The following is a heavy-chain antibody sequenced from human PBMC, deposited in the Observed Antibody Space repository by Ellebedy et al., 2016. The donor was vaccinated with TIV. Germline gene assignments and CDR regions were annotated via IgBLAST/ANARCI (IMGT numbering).Heavy chain of an antibody. CDR2: INAGNGNT. CDR3: ARGCTIFRVVFAFDP. D-gene: IGHD3-3*01. Sequence: AASVKVSCKASGYTFTSYAIDWVRQAPGQRLEWMGWINAGNGNTKYSQKFQDRVTITRDTYANTDYMELSSLRSEDTAVYYCARGCTIFRVVFAFDPWGQGTLVTVSS. CDR1: GYTFTSYA. V-gene: IGHV1-3*01. J-gene: IGHJ5*02.